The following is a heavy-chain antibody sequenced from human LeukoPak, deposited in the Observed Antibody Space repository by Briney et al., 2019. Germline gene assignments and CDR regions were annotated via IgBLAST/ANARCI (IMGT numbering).Heavy chain of an antibody. V-gene: IGHV4-34*01. CDR1: GGSFSGYY. Sequence: SETLSLTCAVYGGSFSGYYWSWIRQPPGKGLEWIGEINHSGSTNYNPSLKSRVTISVDTSKNQFSLKLSSVTAADTAVYYCARRIVVVPAYGMDVWGQGTTVTVSS. J-gene: IGHJ6*02. CDR3: ARRIVVVPAYGMDV. D-gene: IGHD2-2*01. CDR2: INHSGST.